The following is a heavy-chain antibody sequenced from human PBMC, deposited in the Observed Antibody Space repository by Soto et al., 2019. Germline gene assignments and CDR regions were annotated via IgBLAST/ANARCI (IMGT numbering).Heavy chain of an antibody. CDR1: GFNFSRYA. J-gene: IGHJ3*01. CDR2: LSGDAYKT. V-gene: IGHV3-23*01. Sequence: GGSLRLSCAASGFNFSRYAMTWVRQAPGKGLEWVSTLSGDAYKTYYADSVTGRFTISRDNSKNTLYLHMHGLRADDTALYYCAKSGRVPVAINGRPFDAFDAWGQGSMVTVSS. D-gene: IGHD2-2*01. CDR3: AKSGRVPVAINGRPFDAFDA.